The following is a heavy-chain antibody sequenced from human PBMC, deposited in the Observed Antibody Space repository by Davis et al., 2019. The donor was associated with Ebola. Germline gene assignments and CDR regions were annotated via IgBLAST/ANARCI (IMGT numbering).Heavy chain of an antibody. J-gene: IGHJ4*02. D-gene: IGHD3-3*01. Sequence: PSETLSLTCVVSGGPIWSTNWWSWVRQPPGKGLEWIGEIYHTGDTNYNPSLKSRVTMSVDQPKSQFSLELSSMTDADTAMYYYARWKTADFWSGLDSWGQGVRVTVSP. CDR1: GGPIWSTNW. V-gene: IGHV4-4*02. CDR3: ARWKTADFWSGLDS. CDR2: IYHTGDT.